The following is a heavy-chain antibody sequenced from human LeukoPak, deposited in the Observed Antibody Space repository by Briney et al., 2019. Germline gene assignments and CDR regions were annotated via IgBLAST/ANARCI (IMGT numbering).Heavy chain of an antibody. CDR3: ASIDSSGYYAKNDY. CDR1: GFTVSSNY. J-gene: IGHJ4*02. CDR2: IYSGGST. Sequence: GGSLRLSCAASGFTVSSNYMSWVRQAPGKGLEWVSVIYSGGSTYYADSVKGRFTISRDNSKNTLYLQMNSLRAEGTAVYYCASIDSSGYYAKNDYWGQGTLVTVSS. V-gene: IGHV3-53*01. D-gene: IGHD3-22*01.